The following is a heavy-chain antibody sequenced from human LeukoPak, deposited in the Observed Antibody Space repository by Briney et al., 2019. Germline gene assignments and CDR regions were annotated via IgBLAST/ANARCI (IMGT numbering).Heavy chain of an antibody. J-gene: IGHJ3*02. CDR3: AKALGDAFDI. Sequence: SCKVSGYTLTELSMHWVRQAPGKGLEWVSGISWNSGSIGYADSVKGRFTISRDNAKNSLYLQMNSLRAEDTALYYCAKALGDAFDIWGQGTMVTVSS. CDR2: ISWNSGSI. D-gene: IGHD6-6*01. V-gene: IGHV3-9*01. CDR1: GYTLTELS.